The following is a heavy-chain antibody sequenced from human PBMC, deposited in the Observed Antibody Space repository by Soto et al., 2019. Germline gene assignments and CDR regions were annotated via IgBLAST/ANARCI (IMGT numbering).Heavy chain of an antibody. D-gene: IGHD2-2*03. CDR2: IYYSGST. CDR1: GGSISSSSYY. Sequence: SETLSLTCTVSGGSISSSSYYWGWTRQPPGKGLEWIGSIYYSGSTYYNPSLKSRVTISVDTSKNQFSLKLSSVTAADTAVYYCSGLDFYYYGMDVWGQGTTVTVSS. V-gene: IGHV4-39*01. J-gene: IGHJ6*02. CDR3: SGLDFYYYGMDV.